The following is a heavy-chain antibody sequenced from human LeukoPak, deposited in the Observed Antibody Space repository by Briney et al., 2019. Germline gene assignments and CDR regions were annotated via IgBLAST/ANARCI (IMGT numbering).Heavy chain of an antibody. CDR1: GFTYANYA. V-gene: IGHV3-23*01. D-gene: IGHD2-8*02. Sequence: GGSLRLSCVASGFTYANYAMNWVRQAPGKRPEWVASITGTGGRGGIYYADSVKGRFTISRDNSKNTLFLQMSSLRAEDTAVYHCAKGDRGHCTGVKCYPFDYWGQGTVVTVSS. CDR3: AKGDRGHCTGVKCYPFDY. CDR2: ITGTGGRGGI. J-gene: IGHJ4*02.